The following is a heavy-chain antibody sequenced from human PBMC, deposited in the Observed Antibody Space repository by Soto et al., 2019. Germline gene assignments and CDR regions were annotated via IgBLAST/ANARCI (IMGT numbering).Heavy chain of an antibody. J-gene: IGHJ4*02. CDR3: ARTVARMNLDY. V-gene: IGHV2-26*01. CDR1: GFSLSNARMG. D-gene: IGHD2-21*01. Sequence: QVTLKESGPVLVKPTETLTLTCTVSGFSLSNARMGVSWIRQPPGKALEWLAHIFSNDETAYSTSLKTRLTISKDTSKSQVVLTMGYMDPVDTATYYCARTVARMNLDYWGQGTLVTVSS. CDR2: IFSNDET.